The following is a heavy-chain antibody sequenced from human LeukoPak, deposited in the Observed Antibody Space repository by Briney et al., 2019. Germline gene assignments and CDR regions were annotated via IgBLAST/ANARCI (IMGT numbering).Heavy chain of an antibody. CDR1: GYTFTGYY. CDR2: INPNSGGT. J-gene: IGHJ4*02. D-gene: IGHD3-22*01. CDR3: ARGDADSSGYAPG. V-gene: IGHV1-2*02. Sequence: ASVKVSCKASGYTFTGYYMHWVRQAPGQGLGWMGWINPNSGGTNYAQKFQGRVTMTRDTSISTAYMELSRLRSDDTAVYYCARGDADSSGYAPGWGQGTLVTVSS.